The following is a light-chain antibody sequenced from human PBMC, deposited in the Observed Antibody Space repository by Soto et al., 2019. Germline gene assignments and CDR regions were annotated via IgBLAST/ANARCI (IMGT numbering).Light chain of an antibody. CDR1: QSVSNNY. J-gene: IGKJ4*01. CDR2: DAS. V-gene: IGKV3-20*01. Sequence: EIVLTQSPGTLSLSPGEGATLSCRASQSVSNNYLAWYQQKPGQAPRLLIYDASSRAIGIPDRFSGSASGTDFTLTVRRLEPEDFAVYYCQQYGSSPLTFGRGTKVEIK. CDR3: QQYGSSPLT.